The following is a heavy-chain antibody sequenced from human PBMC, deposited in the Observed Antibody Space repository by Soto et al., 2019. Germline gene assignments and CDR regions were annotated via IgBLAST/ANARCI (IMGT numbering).Heavy chain of an antibody. V-gene: IGHV4-59*08. Sequence: SETLSLTCTVSGGSISSYYWSWIRQPPGKGLEWIGYIYYSGSTNYNPSLKSRDTISVDTSKNQFSLKLSSVTAADTAVYYCARAVAGNFDYWGQGTLVTVSS. CDR2: IYYSGST. D-gene: IGHD6-19*01. CDR3: ARAVAGNFDY. CDR1: GGSISSYY. J-gene: IGHJ4*02.